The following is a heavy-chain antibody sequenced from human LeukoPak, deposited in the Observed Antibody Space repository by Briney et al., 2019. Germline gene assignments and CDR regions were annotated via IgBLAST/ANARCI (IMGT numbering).Heavy chain of an antibody. D-gene: IGHD5-12*01. V-gene: IGHV1-18*04. CDR3: ARDRDTGYDCGY. CDR1: GYSFTNYG. Sequence: ASVKVSCKASGYSFTNYGISWVRQAPGQGLEWMGWLNTYSGNTNYAQKFQGRVTMTTDRSTSTVFMEMRSLRSDDTAVYFCARDRDTGYDCGYWGQGTLVTVSS. CDR2: LNTYSGNT. J-gene: IGHJ4*02.